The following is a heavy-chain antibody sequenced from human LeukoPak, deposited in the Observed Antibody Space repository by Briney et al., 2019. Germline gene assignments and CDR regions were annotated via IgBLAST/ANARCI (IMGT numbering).Heavy chain of an antibody. CDR2: IWYDASNK. D-gene: IGHD6-13*01. CDR1: GFSFNSYA. V-gene: IGHV3-33*06. Sequence: GRSLRLSCAASGFSFNSYAMHWVRQAPGKGLEWVAVIWYDASNKYYLDSVKGRFTISRDDSKNTLYLQMNSLRAEDTAVYYCAKYSTSSLVVNFDYWGQGTLVTVSS. CDR3: AKYSTSSLVVNFDY. J-gene: IGHJ4*02.